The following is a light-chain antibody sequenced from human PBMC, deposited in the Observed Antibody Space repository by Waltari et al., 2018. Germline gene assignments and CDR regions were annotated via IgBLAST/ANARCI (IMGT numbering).Light chain of an antibody. Sequence: EIVLTQSPATLSLSPRERATLSCRASQSVSSYLAWYQQKPGQAPSLLIYYASNRATGIPARCSGSGAGTKFTLTISSLEPEDFAVYYCQQRSNWPRLTFGGGTKVEIK. CDR3: QQRSNWPRLT. J-gene: IGKJ4*02. CDR1: QSVSSY. V-gene: IGKV3-11*01. CDR2: YAS.